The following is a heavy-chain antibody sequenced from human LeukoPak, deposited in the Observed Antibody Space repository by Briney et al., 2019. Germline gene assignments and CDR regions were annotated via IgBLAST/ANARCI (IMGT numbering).Heavy chain of an antibody. J-gene: IGHJ4*03. CDR3: ARDRRGSFYTFDL. V-gene: IGHV4-59*01. D-gene: IGHD1-26*01. CDR2: VSHTGAT. Sequence: KPSETLSLTCSVSGASINGYLWNWVRQTPEKRLDWIGYVSHTGATTSNPTLKSRVSITIDTSKSQISLTMTSVTAADSALYYCARDRRGSFYTFDLWGPGTIVSVSA. CDR1: GASINGYL.